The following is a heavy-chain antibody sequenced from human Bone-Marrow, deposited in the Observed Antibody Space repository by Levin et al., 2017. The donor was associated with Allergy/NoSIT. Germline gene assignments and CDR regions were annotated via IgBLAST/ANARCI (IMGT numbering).Heavy chain of an antibody. CDR1: GFSFSSYA. Sequence: GGSLRLSCAASGFSFSSYAMSWVRQAPGKGLEWVSAISGGGGSTFYADSVKGRFTISRDNSKNTLYLQMNSLRDEESAVYYCAKRPDQYDSSGYLPNWGQGTLVTVSS. D-gene: IGHD3-22*01. J-gene: IGHJ4*02. CDR2: ISGGGGST. V-gene: IGHV3-23*01. CDR3: AKRPDQYDSSGYLPN.